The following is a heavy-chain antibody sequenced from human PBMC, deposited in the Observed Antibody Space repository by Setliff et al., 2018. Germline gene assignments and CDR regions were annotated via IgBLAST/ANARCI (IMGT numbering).Heavy chain of an antibody. J-gene: IGHJ4*02. D-gene: IGHD2-15*01. CDR2: IYGGGYT. CDR1: GGSISSSSYY. Sequence: ASETLSLTCTVSGGSISSSSYYWGWIRQPPGKGLEWVSIIYGGGYTNHADSVKGRFTISRDNSKNTLYLQMNSLRAEDTAVYYCARDVQGGGHPENWGQGTLVTV. CDR3: ARDVQGGGHPEN. V-gene: IGHV3-53*01.